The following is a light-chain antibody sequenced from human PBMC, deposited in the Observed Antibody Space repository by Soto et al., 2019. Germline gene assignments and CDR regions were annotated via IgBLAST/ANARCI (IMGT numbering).Light chain of an antibody. J-gene: IGLJ2*01. CDR3: SSYTTSTTVV. V-gene: IGLV2-14*01. Sequence: QSALTQPASVSGSPGQSITISCTGTSSDVGRYNFVSWFQQHPGKAPQLMIFEVTNRPSGVSNRFSGSKSGNTASLTISGLQAEDEADYYCSSYTTSTTVVFGGGTQLTVL. CDR2: EVT. CDR1: SSDVGRYNF.